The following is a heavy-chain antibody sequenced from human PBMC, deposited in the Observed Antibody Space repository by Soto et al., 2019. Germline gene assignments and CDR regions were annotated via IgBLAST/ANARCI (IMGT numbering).Heavy chain of an antibody. CDR3: ARDSSCSSTSCPHYYYYYGMDV. D-gene: IGHD2-2*01. V-gene: IGHV3-33*01. Sequence: GGSLRLSCAASGFTFSSYVMHWVRQSPGKGLEWVAVIWYDGSNKYYADSVKGRFTIFRDNSKNTLYLQMNSLRAEDTAVYYCARDSSCSSTSCPHYYYYYGMDVWGQGTTVTVSS. CDR2: IWYDGSNK. CDR1: GFTFSSYV. J-gene: IGHJ6*02.